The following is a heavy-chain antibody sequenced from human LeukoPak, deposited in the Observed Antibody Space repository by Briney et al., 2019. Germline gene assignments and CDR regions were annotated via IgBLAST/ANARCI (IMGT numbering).Heavy chain of an antibody. V-gene: IGHV3-21*01. Sequence: GGSLRLSCAASGFTFSSYSMNWVRQAPGKGLEWVSSISSSSSYIYYADSVKGRFTISRDNAKNSLYLQMNSLRAEDTAVYYCARAGIVEAYDAFDIWGQGTMVTVSS. CDR2: ISSSSSYI. D-gene: IGHD1-26*01. J-gene: IGHJ3*02. CDR1: GFTFSSYS. CDR3: ARAGIVEAYDAFDI.